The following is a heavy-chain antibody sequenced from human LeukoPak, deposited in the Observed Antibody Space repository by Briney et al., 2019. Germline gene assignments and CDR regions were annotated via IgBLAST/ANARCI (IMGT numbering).Heavy chain of an antibody. CDR3: ARLRGNYFPDF. Sequence: SETLSLTCTVSGGSMSGYYWTWIRQPPGKTLEWIAYIYYTGTTNYNPSLESRVTISVDTSRNQFSLRLRSVAAAGTAVYYCARLRGNYFPDFWGQGTLVTVSS. CDR2: IYYTGTT. D-gene: IGHD2/OR15-2a*01. V-gene: IGHV4-59*01. J-gene: IGHJ4*02. CDR1: GGSMSGYY.